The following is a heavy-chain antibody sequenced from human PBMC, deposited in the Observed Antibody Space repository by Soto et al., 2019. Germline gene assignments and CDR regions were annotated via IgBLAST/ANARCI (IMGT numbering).Heavy chain of an antibody. V-gene: IGHV4-30-4*01. CDR1: GGSISSGDYY. J-gene: IGHJ3*02. CDR3: ARHEYYDSSGYYYEGPFDI. CDR2: IYYSGST. Sequence: SETLSLTCTVSGGSISSGDYYWSWIRQPPGKGLEWIGYIYYSGSTYYNPSLKSRVTISVDTSKNQFSLKLSSVTAADTAVYYCARHEYYDSSGYYYEGPFDIWGQGTMVTV. D-gene: IGHD3-22*01.